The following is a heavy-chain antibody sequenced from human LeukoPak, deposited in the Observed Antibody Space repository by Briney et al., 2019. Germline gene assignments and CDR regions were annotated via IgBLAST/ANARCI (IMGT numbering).Heavy chain of an antibody. Sequence: PGGSLRLSCAASGLTFSSSWMNWIRQAPGKGPEWLANINPAGSQKDYVDSVKGRFTISRDNAKDSVFLQMNNLRAEDTAVYYCARYSGSLPGWLDPWGPGTLVTVSS. CDR1: GLTFSSSW. D-gene: IGHD1-26*01. V-gene: IGHV3-7*01. J-gene: IGHJ5*02. CDR3: ARYSGSLPGWLDP. CDR2: INPAGSQK.